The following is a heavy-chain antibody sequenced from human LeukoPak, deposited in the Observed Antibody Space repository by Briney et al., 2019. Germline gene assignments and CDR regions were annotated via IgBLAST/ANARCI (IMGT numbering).Heavy chain of an antibody. J-gene: IGHJ5*02. Sequence: SETLSLTCIVSGGSISGYYWSWIRQPAGKGLEWIGHMDTSGHTNYNASLMSRVTMSVDTSKNQFSLRLTSVTAADTAVYYCARHWSHSVAQFGRSYWFDPWGQGTLVTVSS. V-gene: IGHV4-4*07. CDR1: GGSISGYY. CDR2: MDTSGHT. D-gene: IGHD2-15*01. CDR3: ARHWSHSVAQFGRSYWFDP.